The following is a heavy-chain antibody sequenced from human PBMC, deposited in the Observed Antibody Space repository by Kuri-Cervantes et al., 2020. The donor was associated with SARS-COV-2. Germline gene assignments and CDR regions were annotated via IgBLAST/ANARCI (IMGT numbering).Heavy chain of an antibody. V-gene: IGHV2-5*05. CDR2: IYWDDDK. CDR3: AQVTTQEFDY. D-gene: IGHD4-17*01. CDR1: GFSLSTSGVG. Sequence: SGPTLVKPTQALTLTCTFSGFSLSTSGVGVGWIRQPPEKALEWLALIYWDDDKRYGPSLKSRLTIIKDTSKNQVVLTMTNMDPVDTATYYCAQVTTQEFDYWGQGTLVTVSS. J-gene: IGHJ4*02.